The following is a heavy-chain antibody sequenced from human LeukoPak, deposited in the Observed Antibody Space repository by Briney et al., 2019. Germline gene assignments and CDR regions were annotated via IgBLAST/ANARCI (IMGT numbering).Heavy chain of an antibody. CDR3: ARQNWNDGMDFDY. J-gene: IGHJ4*02. Sequence: SETLSLTCTVSGGSISSSSYYWGWIRQPPGKGLEWIGSIYYSGSTYYNPSLKSRVTISVDTSKNQFSLKLSSVTAADTAVYYCARQNWNDGMDFDYWGQGTLVTVSS. CDR2: IYYSGST. V-gene: IGHV4-39*01. CDR1: GGSISSSSYY. D-gene: IGHD1-1*01.